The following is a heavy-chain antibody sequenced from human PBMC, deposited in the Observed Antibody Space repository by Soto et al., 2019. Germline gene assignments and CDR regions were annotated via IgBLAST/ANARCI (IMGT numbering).Heavy chain of an antibody. CDR3: AKKKTVADYYYYGLHV. CDR2: IFRGGRRT. Sequence: EVQLLESGGGLVQPVGSLRLACAASGFTFSSYAMTWVRQAPGKGPEWVSSIFRGGRRTYYADSVKGRFTISRDNSQNTLYLQMNNLTAEDTAIYYCAKKKTVADYYYYGLHVWGRGTTVTVSS. J-gene: IGHJ6*02. D-gene: IGHD1-1*01. CDR1: GFTFSSYA. V-gene: IGHV3-23*05.